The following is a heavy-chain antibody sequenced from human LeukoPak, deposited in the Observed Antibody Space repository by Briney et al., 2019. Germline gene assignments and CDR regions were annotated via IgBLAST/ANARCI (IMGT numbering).Heavy chain of an antibody. V-gene: IGHV4-34*01. J-gene: IGHJ6*03. D-gene: IGHD5-24*01. CDR3: ARRDGPTVRYYYYMDV. CDR2: INHSGST. Sequence: SETLSLTCAVYGGSFSGYYWSWIRQPPGKGLEWIGEINHSGSTNYNPSLKSRVTISVDTSKNQFSLKLSSVTAADTAVYYCARRDGPTVRYYYYMDVWGKGTTVTVSS. CDR1: GGSFSGYY.